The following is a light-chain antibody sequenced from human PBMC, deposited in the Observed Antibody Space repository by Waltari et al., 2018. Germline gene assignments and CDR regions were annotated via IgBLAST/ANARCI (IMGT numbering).Light chain of an antibody. CDR1: QGLSTW. Sequence: IQMTQSPSSVSASVGDTVTMTCRASQGLSTWLAWYQQTPGKAPKPLIYAASTLQPGVPSRFSGSGSGTDFTLTISGLQPEDSGTYYCQQANSPFTFGPGTKVGLK. CDR3: QQANSPFT. CDR2: AAS. V-gene: IGKV1-12*01. J-gene: IGKJ3*01.